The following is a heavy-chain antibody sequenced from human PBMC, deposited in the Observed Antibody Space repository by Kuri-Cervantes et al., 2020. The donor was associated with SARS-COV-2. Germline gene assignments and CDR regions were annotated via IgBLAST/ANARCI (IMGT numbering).Heavy chain of an antibody. Sequence: LSLTCAVYGGSFSGYYWSWIRQAPGKGLEWVSYISSSGSTIYYADSVKGRFTISRDNAKNSLYLQMNSLRAEDTAVYYCARAPPGEAVDYWGQGTLVTVSS. CDR1: GGSFSGYY. J-gene: IGHJ4*02. V-gene: IGHV3-11*01. CDR2: ISSSGSTI. D-gene: IGHD3-10*01. CDR3: ARAPPGEAVDY.